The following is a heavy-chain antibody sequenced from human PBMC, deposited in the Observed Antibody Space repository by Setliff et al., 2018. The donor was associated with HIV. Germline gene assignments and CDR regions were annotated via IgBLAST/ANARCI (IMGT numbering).Heavy chain of an antibody. D-gene: IGHD3-10*01. CDR3: ATSSGFKGPRILWFDS. CDR1: GDSITSTTYY. CDR2: VYTGGNS. Sequence: PSETLSLTCTVSGDSITSTTYYWTWIRQPPGGGLEWIGSVYTGGNSYYNPSLKSRVTISTDTSKNHFSLELISVTAADTATYHCATSSGFKGPRILWFDSWGPGILVTVSS. J-gene: IGHJ5*01. V-gene: IGHV4-39*02.